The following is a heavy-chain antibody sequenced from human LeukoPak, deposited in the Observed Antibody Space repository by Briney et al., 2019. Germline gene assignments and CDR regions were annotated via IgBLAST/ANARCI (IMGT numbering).Heavy chain of an antibody. CDR2: IIPIFGTA. D-gene: IGHD3-22*01. V-gene: IGHV1-69*05. CDR3: ARGDSSGYSY. J-gene: IGHJ4*02. Sequence: DWMGRIIPIFGTANYAQKFQGRVTITTDESTSTAYMELSSLRSEDTAVYYCARGDSSGYSYWGQGTLVTVSS.